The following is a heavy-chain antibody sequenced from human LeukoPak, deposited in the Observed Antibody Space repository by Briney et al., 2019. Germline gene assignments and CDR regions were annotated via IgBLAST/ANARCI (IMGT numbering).Heavy chain of an antibody. V-gene: IGHV4-4*07. CDR3: ARRTVTTNAFDI. Sequence: SETLSLTCTVSGGSISSYYWSWIRQPAGKGLEWIGRIYTSGSTNYNPSLKSRVTISVDTPKNQFSLKLSSVTAADTAVYYCARRTVTTNAFDIWGQGTMVTVSS. CDR1: GGSISSYY. J-gene: IGHJ3*02. D-gene: IGHD4-17*01. CDR2: IYTSGST.